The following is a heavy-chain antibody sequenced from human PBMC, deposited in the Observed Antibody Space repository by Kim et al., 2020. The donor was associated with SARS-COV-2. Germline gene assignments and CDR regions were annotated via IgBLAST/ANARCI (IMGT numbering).Heavy chain of an antibody. D-gene: IGHD3-22*01. J-gene: IGHJ4*02. CDR1: GFTFSNAW. CDR3: TTGIRYDSSGYYTPYFDY. CDR2: IKSKTDGGTT. Sequence: GGSLRLSCAASGFTFSNAWMSWVRQAPGKGLEWVGRIKSKTDGGTTDYAAPVKGRFTISRDDSKNTLYLQMNSLKTEDTAVYYCTTGIRYDSSGYYTPYFDYWGQGTLVTVSS. V-gene: IGHV3-15*01.